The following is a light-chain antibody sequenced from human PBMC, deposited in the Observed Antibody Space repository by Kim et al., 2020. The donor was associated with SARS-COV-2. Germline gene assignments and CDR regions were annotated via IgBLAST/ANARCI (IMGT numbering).Light chain of an antibody. CDR1: NIGSKN. CDR2: WDS. CDR3: QVWDSSTGV. J-gene: IGLJ3*02. Sequence: SYELTQPLSVSVALGQTARITCGAHNIGSKNVHWYQQKPDQAPVLVIYWDSNRPSGIPERLSGSNTGYTATLTISRAQVGDDADYYCQVWDSSTGVFGGGTKVTVL. V-gene: IGLV3-9*01.